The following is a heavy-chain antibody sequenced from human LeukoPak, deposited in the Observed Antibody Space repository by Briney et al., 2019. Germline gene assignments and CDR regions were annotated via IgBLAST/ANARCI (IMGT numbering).Heavy chain of an antibody. Sequence: PSETLSLTCTVSGGSISSFYWSWIRQPPGKGLEWIGYIYYSGSTNHNPSLKSRVTISVDTSKNQFSLKLSSVTAADTAVYYCARGVDCSDFAFDIWGQGTMVTVSP. CDR2: IYYSGST. CDR3: ARGVDCSDFAFDI. CDR1: GGSISSFY. J-gene: IGHJ3*02. D-gene: IGHD2-15*01. V-gene: IGHV4-59*01.